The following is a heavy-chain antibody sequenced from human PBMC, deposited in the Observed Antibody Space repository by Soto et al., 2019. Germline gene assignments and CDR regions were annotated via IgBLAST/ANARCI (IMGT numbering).Heavy chain of an antibody. D-gene: IGHD6-6*01. J-gene: IGHJ5*02. CDR2: MYYTGNK. CDR1: GCSISSSPYY. V-gene: IGHV4-39*01. CDR3: ARRSSSSLGSLFDH. Sequence: SATLSLTCTVSGCSISSSPYYWDWIRQPPGKGLEWSGAMYYTGNKNYNPSLESRVTMSVDTYKNQYSLKLRSVTPTDTAVYYCARRSSSSLGSLFDHWGRGILVTVSS.